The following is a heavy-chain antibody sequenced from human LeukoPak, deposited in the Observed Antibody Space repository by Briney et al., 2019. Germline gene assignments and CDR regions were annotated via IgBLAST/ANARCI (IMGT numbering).Heavy chain of an antibody. V-gene: IGHV3-9*01. Sequence: GGSLRLSCAASGFTFSSYSIICVRQATGKGLEWVSGISWNSGSIGYADSVKGRFTISRDNAKNSLYLQMNSLRAEDTALYYCAKTGARGPLDYWGQGTLVTVSS. CDR3: AKTGARGPLDY. CDR1: GFTFSSYS. J-gene: IGHJ4*02. CDR2: ISWNSGSI. D-gene: IGHD1-26*01.